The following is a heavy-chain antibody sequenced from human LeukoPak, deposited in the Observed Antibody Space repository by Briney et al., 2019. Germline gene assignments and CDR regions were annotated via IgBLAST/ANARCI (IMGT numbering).Heavy chain of an antibody. Sequence: GGSLRLSCAASGFTFSSYGMHWVRQAPGKGLERVAVISYDGSNKYYADSVKGRFTISRDNSKNTLYLQMNSLRAEDTAVYYCAKDRFRYYYGSGSYGDYWGQGTLVTVSS. CDR2: ISYDGSNK. CDR3: AKDRFRYYYGSGSYGDY. CDR1: GFTFSSYG. J-gene: IGHJ4*02. D-gene: IGHD3-10*01. V-gene: IGHV3-30*18.